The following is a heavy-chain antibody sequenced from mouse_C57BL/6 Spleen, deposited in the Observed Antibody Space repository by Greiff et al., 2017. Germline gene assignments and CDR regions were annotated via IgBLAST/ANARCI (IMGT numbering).Heavy chain of an antibody. V-gene: IGHV2-2*01. Sequence: LQESGPGLVQPSQSLSITCTVSGFSLTSYGVHWVRQSPGKGLEWLGVIRSGGSTDYNAAFISRLSVSMDNSKSQVFFKMNSRQADDTAIYYCARNGAYYYDSFAYWGQGTSGTVSS. CDR3: ARNGAYYYDSFAY. CDR2: IRSGGST. CDR1: GFSLTSYG. J-gene: IGHJ2*02. D-gene: IGHD1-1*01.